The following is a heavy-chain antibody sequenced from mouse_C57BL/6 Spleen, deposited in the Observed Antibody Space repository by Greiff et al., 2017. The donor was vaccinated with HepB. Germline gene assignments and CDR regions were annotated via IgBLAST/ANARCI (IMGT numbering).Heavy chain of an antibody. CDR3: ARTRAGDYAMDY. V-gene: IGHV1-64*01. Sequence: QVQLQQPGAELVKPGASVKLSCTASGYTFTSYWMPWVRQRPGQGLEWIGMIHTDSGSTNYNEKFKSKATLTVDNASSTAYLQLSSLTSEDSAVYYCARTRAGDYAMDYWGQGTSVTVSS. J-gene: IGHJ4*01. CDR1: GYTFTSYW. D-gene: IGHD3-3*01. CDR2: IHTDSGST.